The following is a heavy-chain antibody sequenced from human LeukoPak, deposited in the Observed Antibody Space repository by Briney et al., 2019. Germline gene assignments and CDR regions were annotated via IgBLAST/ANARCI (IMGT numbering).Heavy chain of an antibody. J-gene: IGHJ4*02. V-gene: IGHV3-48*01. CDR2: ISSSSSTI. CDR3: ARPRDGYYYDSSGYYW. Sequence: GGSLRLSCAASGFTFSSDSMNWVRPAPGKGLEWVSYISSSSSTIYYADSVKGRFTISRDNAKNSLYLQMNSLRAEDTAVYYCARPRDGYYYDSSGYYWWGQGTLVTVSS. D-gene: IGHD3-22*01. CDR1: GFTFSSDS.